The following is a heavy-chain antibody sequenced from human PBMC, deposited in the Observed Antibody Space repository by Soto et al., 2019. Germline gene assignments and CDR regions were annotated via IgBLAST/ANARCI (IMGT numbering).Heavy chain of an antibody. Sequence: ASVKVSCKASGYTFTSYDINWVRQATGQGLEWMGWMNPNSGNTGYAQKFQGRVTMTRNTSISTAYMELSSLRSEDTAVYYCATTYYEYIWGSYSEGQFDYWGQGTLVTVAS. V-gene: IGHV1-8*01. CDR3: ATTYYEYIWGSYSEGQFDY. CDR1: GYTFTSYD. D-gene: IGHD3-16*01. CDR2: MNPNSGNT. J-gene: IGHJ4*02.